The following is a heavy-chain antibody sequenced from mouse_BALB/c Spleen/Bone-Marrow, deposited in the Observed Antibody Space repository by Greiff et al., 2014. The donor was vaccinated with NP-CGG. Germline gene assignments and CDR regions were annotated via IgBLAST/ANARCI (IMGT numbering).Heavy chain of an antibody. CDR1: GYTFTTYW. J-gene: IGHJ3*01. CDR3: ARGEGKYAFAY. D-gene: IGHD2-1*01. Sequence: QVQLQQSGAELVKPGASVKLSCKASGYTFTTYWMQWVKQRPGQGLEWIGEINPSNGRTNYNEKFKRKATLTVDKSSSTAYMQLSSLTSEDSAVYYCARGEGKYAFAYGGQGTLVTVSA. CDR2: INPSNGRT. V-gene: IGHV1S81*02.